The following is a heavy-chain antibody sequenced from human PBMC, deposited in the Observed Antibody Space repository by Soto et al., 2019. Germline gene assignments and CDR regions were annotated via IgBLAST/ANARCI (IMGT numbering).Heavy chain of an antibody. V-gene: IGHV1-18*01. CDR1: GYTFTSYG. CDR2: ISAYNGNT. J-gene: IGHJ6*03. D-gene: IGHD4-17*01. CDR3: AREPPSSTVGYYYYMDV. Sequence: ASVKVSCKASGYTFTSYGISWVRQAPGQGLEWMGWISAYNGNTNYAQKLQGRVTMTTDTSTSTAYMELRSLRSDDTAVYYCAREPPSSTVGYYYYMDVWSKGTTVTVSS.